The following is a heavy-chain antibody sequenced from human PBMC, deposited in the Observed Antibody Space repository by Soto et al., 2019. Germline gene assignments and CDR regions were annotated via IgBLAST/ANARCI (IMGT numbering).Heavy chain of an antibody. V-gene: IGHV3-21*01. CDR2: ISSSSSYI. CDR1: GFTFSSYS. Sequence: EVQLVESGGGLVKPGGSLRLSCAASGFTFSSYSMNWVRQAPGKGLEWVSSISSSSSYIYYADSVKGRFTISRDNAKNSLYLQMNSMRAEDTAVYYCARAVYYDILTGYPEYYFDYWGQGTLVTVSP. J-gene: IGHJ4*02. CDR3: ARAVYYDILTGYPEYYFDY. D-gene: IGHD3-9*01.